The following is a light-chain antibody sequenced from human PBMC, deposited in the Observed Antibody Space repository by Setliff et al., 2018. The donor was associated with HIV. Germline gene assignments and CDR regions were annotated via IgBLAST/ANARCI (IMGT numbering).Light chain of an antibody. CDR2: EVS. V-gene: IGLV2-14*01. CDR1: SSDVGCYNY. Sequence: QSALTQPASVSGSPGQSVTISSTGTSSDVGCYNYVSWYQQHPGKAPKLMIYEVSNRPSGVSDRFSGSKSGNTASLTISGLQAEDEADYYCSSYTSSSTYVFGTGTKV. J-gene: IGLJ1*01. CDR3: SSYTSSSTYV.